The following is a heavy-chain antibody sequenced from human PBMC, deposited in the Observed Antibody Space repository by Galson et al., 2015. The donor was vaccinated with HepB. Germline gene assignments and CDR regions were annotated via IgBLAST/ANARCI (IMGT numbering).Heavy chain of an antibody. Sequence: SLRLSCAASGFTFSSYAMSWVRQAPGKGLEWVSAISGSGGSTYYADSVKGRFTISRDNSKNTLYLQMNGLRAEDTAVYYCAREGDDYGDYVSGDYYGMDVWGQGTTVTVSS. CDR3: AREGDDYGDYVSGDYYGMDV. J-gene: IGHJ6*02. CDR2: ISGSGGST. D-gene: IGHD4-17*01. CDR1: GFTFSSYA. V-gene: IGHV3-23*01.